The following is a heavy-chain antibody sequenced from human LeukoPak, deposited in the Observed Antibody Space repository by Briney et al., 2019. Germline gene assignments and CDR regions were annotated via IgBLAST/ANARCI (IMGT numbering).Heavy chain of an antibody. J-gene: IGHJ6*02. CDR2: IVVGSGNT. D-gene: IGHD6-19*01. V-gene: IGHV1-58*01. CDR3: AAHSSGPLYYYYGMDV. CDR1: GFTFTSSA. Sequence: GASVKVSCKASGFTFTSSAVQWVRQARGQRLEWIGWIVVGSGNTNYAQKFQERVTITRDMPTSTAYMELSSLRSEDTAVYYCAAHSSGPLYYYYGMDVWGQGTTVTVSS.